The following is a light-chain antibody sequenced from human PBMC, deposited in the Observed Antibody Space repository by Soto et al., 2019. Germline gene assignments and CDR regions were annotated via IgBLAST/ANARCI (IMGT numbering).Light chain of an antibody. V-gene: IGKV1-5*03. CDR3: QQYNSSPLT. CDR1: QSIGAS. CDR2: KVS. Sequence: DIQMTQSPSTLYASVGDRITITCRASQSIGASLAWFQQKPGKAPNLLIYKVSTLESRVPSRVSASGSGTEITLTISTLHPDDFATYYCQQYNSSPLTFGGGTKVELK. J-gene: IGKJ4*01.